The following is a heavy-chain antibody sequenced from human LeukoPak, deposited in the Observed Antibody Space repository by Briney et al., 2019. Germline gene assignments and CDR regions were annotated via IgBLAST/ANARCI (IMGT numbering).Heavy chain of an antibody. V-gene: IGHV4-34*01. CDR1: GFTFSTYW. CDR2: INHSGST. Sequence: GSLRLSCAASGFTFSTYWMNWFRQPPGKGLEWIGEINHSGSTNYNPSLKSRVTISVDTSKNQFSLKLSSVTAADTAVYYCARGGRYCSGGSCWTPYYYYYMDVWGKGTTVTVSS. J-gene: IGHJ6*03. CDR3: ARGGRYCSGGSCWTPYYYYYMDV. D-gene: IGHD2-15*01.